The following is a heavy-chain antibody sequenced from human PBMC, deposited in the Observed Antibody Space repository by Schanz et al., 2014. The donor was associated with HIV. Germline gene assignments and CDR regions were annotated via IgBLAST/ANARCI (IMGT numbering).Heavy chain of an antibody. CDR1: GFTFSSYA. V-gene: IGHV3-30-3*01. D-gene: IGHD3-22*01. Sequence: QVQLVESGGGVVQPGRSLRLSCAASGFTFSSYAMHWVRQAPGKGLERAAVISYDGSSKNYADSVKGRFTISRDNSKNTLYLQMNSLRAEDTAVYYCARDVSHDSSGHYSDYYYGMDVWGQGTTVTVSS. CDR3: ARDVSHDSSGHYSDYYYGMDV. CDR2: ISYDGSSK. J-gene: IGHJ6*02.